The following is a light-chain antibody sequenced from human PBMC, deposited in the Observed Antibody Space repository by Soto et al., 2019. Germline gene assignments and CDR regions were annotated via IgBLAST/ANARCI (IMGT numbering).Light chain of an antibody. CDR2: ATS. V-gene: IGKV1-27*01. Sequence: DVQMTQSPSSLSAFVGDRVTITCRASQGIAPYLAWFHQKPGKVPKLLIYATSTLQSGVPSRFSGSGSGTDFTLTINSLQREDVGTYSCQKYNSAALTFGGGTKVEIK. CDR3: QKYNSAALT. CDR1: QGIAPY. J-gene: IGKJ4*01.